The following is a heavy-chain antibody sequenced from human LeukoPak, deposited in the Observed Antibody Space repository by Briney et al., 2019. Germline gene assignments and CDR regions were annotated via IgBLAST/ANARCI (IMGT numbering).Heavy chain of an antibody. D-gene: IGHD6-13*01. J-gene: IGHJ4*02. V-gene: IGHV3-30-3*02. CDR3: AKDPRRYSRTGGYFDY. CDR1: GFTFSSSA. Sequence: GRCLRPSRAPSGFTFSSSAIHCGRHHPSKGMGWVAVISIDGSNKYCADSVVGRFTISRDNSKNTLYLQMISLITEDTAVYYCAKDPRRYSRTGGYFDYWGQGTLGTVSS. CDR2: ISIDGSNK.